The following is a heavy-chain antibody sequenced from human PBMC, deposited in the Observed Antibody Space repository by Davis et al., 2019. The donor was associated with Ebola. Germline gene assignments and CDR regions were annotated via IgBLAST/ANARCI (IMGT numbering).Heavy chain of an antibody. CDR2: LYPGDSDT. V-gene: IGHV5-51*01. Sequence: GESLKISCKGSGYSFTSYWIGWVRQMPGKGLEWMGILYPGDSDTRYSPSFQGQVTISADKSISTAYLQWSSLKGSDTAMYYFARFFDLYCSSTSCYNANYYYGMDVWGQGTTVTVSS. CDR1: GYSFTSYW. D-gene: IGHD2-2*02. J-gene: IGHJ6*02. CDR3: ARFFDLYCSSTSCYNANYYYGMDV.